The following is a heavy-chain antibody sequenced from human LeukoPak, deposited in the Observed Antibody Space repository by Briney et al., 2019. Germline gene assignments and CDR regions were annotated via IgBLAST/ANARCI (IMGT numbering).Heavy chain of an antibody. V-gene: IGHV1-46*01. J-gene: IGHJ4*02. D-gene: IGHD2-21*02. CDR2: INPSSGST. CDR3: ARENGAYCGGDCLPDYFDY. Sequence: ASVKVSCKASGYTVTDYYIHWMRQAPGLGLECMGVINPSSGSTTYAQKFQGRLTVTRDTSTSTVYLELSSLRSEDTAVYYCARENGAYCGGDCLPDYFDYWGQGTLLTVSS. CDR1: GYTVTDYY.